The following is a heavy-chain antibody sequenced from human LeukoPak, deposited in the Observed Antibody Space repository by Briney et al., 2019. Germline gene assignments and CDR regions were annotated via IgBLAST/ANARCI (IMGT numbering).Heavy chain of an antibody. D-gene: IGHD6-19*01. Sequence: PSETLSLTCTVSGGSISSYYWSWIRQPPGKGLEWIGYIYYSGSTNYNPSLKSRVTISVDTSKNQFSLKLSSVTAADTAVYYRARSVRAVAANWFDPWGQGTLVTVSS. CDR2: IYYSGST. J-gene: IGHJ5*02. CDR1: GGSISSYY. V-gene: IGHV4-59*01. CDR3: ARSVRAVAANWFDP.